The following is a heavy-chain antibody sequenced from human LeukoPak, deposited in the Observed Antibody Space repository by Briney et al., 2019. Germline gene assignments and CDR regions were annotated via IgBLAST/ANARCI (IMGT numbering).Heavy chain of an antibody. CDR1: GGSISSGGYY. D-gene: IGHD7-27*01. V-gene: IGHV4-30-2*01. Sequence: SQTLSLTCTVSGGSISSGGYYWSWIRQPPGKGLEWIGYIYHSGSTNYNPSLKSRVTMSVDTSKNQFSLKLSSVTAADTAVYYCARDSELGRSYWYFDLWGRGTLVTVSS. CDR2: IYHSGST. CDR3: ARDSELGRSYWYFDL. J-gene: IGHJ2*01.